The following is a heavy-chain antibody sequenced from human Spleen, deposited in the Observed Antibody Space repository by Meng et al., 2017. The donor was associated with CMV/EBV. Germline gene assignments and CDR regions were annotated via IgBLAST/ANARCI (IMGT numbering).Heavy chain of an antibody. CDR2: IKQDGSEK. CDR1: GFTFSDHY. V-gene: IGHV3-7*01. D-gene: IGHD5-18*01. CDR3: AKYSYDSYYYYGMDV. Sequence: GESLKISCAASGFTFSDHYMDWVRQAPGKGLEWVANIKQDGSEKYYVDSVKGRFTISRDNAKNSLYLQMNSLRAEDTAVYYCAKYSYDSYYYYGMDVWGQGTTVTVSS. J-gene: IGHJ6*02.